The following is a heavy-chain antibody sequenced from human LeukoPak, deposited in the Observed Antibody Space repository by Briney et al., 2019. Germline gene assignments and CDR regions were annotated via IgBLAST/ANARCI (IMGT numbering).Heavy chain of an antibody. J-gene: IGHJ4*02. V-gene: IGHV3-7*03. D-gene: IGHD6-13*01. CDR1: GFTFSTYW. CDR3: ASGQQLGY. CDR2: IKQDGSEK. Sequence: GGSLRLSCAASGFTFSTYWMSWVRQAPGKGLEWAANIKQDGSEKCYVDSGKGRFTISRDNAKNSLYLQMNSLRGEDTAVYDCASGQQLGYWGQGTLVTVSS.